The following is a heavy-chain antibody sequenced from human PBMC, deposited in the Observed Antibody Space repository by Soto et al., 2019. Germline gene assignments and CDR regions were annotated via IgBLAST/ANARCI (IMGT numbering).Heavy chain of an antibody. J-gene: IGHJ4*02. D-gene: IGHD2-21*01. Sequence: QVQLVESGGGVVQPGRSLRLSCAASGFTFSYYGMHWVRQAPGKGLECVALVSCDGSNLFYADSVKGRFTISRDNSKNTLYLQMNSLRAEDTAVYYCAKNTGGNSYYFDFWGQGTLVTVSS. CDR3: AKNTGGNSYYFDF. V-gene: IGHV3-30*18. CDR1: GFTFSYYG. CDR2: VSCDGSNL.